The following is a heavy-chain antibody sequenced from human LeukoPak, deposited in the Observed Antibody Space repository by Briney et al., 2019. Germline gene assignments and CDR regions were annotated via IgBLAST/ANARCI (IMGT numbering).Heavy chain of an antibody. CDR1: GFTFSSYG. Sequence: GGPLRLSCAASGFTFSSYGMHWVRQAPGKGLEWVAVISYDGSNKYYADSVKGRFTISRDNSKNTLYLQMNSLRAEDTAVYYCAKDSGGAATPLDAFDIWGQGTMVTVSS. J-gene: IGHJ3*02. CDR3: AKDSGGAATPLDAFDI. D-gene: IGHD2-15*01. V-gene: IGHV3-30*18. CDR2: ISYDGSNK.